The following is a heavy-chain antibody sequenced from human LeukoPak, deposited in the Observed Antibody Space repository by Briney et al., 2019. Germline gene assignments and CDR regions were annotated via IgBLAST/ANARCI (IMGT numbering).Heavy chain of an antibody. Sequence: GASVKVSCKASGGTFSSYAISWVRQAPGQGLEWMGGIIPIFGTANYAQKFQSRVTITADESTSTAYMELSSLRSEDTAVYYCARSDLGYCSSTSCYASEGYYYYGMDVWGKGTTVTVSS. CDR1: GGTFSSYA. J-gene: IGHJ6*04. D-gene: IGHD2-2*01. CDR3: ARSDLGYCSSTSCYASEGYYYYGMDV. V-gene: IGHV1-69*13. CDR2: IIPIFGTA.